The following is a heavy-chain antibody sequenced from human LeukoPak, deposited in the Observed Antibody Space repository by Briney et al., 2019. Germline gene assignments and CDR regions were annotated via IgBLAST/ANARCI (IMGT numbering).Heavy chain of an antibody. CDR3: ARDPLVTGGAFYYFDY. D-gene: IGHD2-8*02. Sequence: SVKVSCKASGGTFSSYAISWVRQAPGQGLEWMGGIIPIFGTANYAQKFQGRVTMTRDTSTSTVYMELRSLRSEDTAVYYCARDPLVTGGAFYYFDYWGQGTLVTVSS. V-gene: IGHV1-69*05. CDR2: IIPIFGTA. CDR1: GGTFSSYA. J-gene: IGHJ4*02.